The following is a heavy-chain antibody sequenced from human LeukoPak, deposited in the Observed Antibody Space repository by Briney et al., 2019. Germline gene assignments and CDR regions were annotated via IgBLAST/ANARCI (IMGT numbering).Heavy chain of an antibody. CDR3: ARGPTTEVNYAFHI. D-gene: IGHD4-17*01. Sequence: PSETLSLTCTVSADSISGYYWSWLRQPPGKGLEGIGYMYYTGTNSYNPSLKSRVTISVDRSKNLFSLKLSTATTADTAVYYCARGPTTEVNYAFHIWGQGTMVTVSS. CDR2: MYYTGTN. V-gene: IGHV4-59*01. J-gene: IGHJ3*02. CDR1: ADSISGYY.